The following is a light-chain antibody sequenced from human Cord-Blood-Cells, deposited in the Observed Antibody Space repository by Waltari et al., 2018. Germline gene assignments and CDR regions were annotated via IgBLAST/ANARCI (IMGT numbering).Light chain of an antibody. J-gene: IGLJ2*01. CDR1: SSDVGGYNY. V-gene: IGLV2-14*01. CDR2: DVS. Sequence: QSALTQPASVSGSPGQSITISCTGTSSDVGGYNYVSWYQQHPGKAPKLMIYDVSKRPSGVSTRFSGSKSGNTDSLTISGLQAEDEADYYCSSYTSSSTPVVFGGGTKLTVL. CDR3: SSYTSSSTPVV.